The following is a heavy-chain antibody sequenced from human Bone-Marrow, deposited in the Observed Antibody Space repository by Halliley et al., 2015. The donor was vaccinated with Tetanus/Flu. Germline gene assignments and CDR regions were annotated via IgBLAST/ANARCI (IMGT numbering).Heavy chain of an antibody. Sequence: PILGVPTYAQRFQGRVTITADTSTSTAYMELSGLRSEDTATYYCARLGGSEDTRNFYYHGLDVWGQGTTVTVSS. V-gene: IGHV1-69*02. D-gene: IGHD3-16*01. CDR3: ARLGGSEDTRNFYYHGLDV. J-gene: IGHJ6*02. CDR2: PILGVP.